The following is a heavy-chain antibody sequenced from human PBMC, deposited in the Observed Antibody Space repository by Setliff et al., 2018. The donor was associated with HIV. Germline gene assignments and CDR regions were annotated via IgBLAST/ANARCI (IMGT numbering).Heavy chain of an antibody. CDR1: GSSISSNSDW. J-gene: IGHJ3*01. Sequence: SETLSLTCSVFGSSISSNSDWWAWIRQPPGKGLEYIGTIYHRGGTFNNPSLKSRVVMSVDTSKNQFSLKLTSVTAADTATYYCARDTGVNVAPDGRGYHTFDFWGRGTMVTVSS. CDR3: ARDTGVNVAPDGRGYHTFDF. V-gene: IGHV4-38-2*02. D-gene: IGHD2-8*02. CDR2: IYHRGGT.